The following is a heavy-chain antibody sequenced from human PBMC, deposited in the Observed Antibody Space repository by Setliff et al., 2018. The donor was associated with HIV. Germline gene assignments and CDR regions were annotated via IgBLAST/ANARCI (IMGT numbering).Heavy chain of an antibody. J-gene: IGHJ4*02. CDR3: ARGRDGYSLGNFDF. Sequence: SETLSLTCSVSGGSMSSYCWTWIRQSAGKGLEWIGHIYSTGTSNYNSSLKSRLTMSIDTSKNQFSLGLRSLTAADTAVYYCARGRDGYSLGNFDFWGQGTLVTVSS. CDR2: IYSTGTS. CDR1: GGSMSSYC. V-gene: IGHV4-4*07. D-gene: IGHD2-21*02.